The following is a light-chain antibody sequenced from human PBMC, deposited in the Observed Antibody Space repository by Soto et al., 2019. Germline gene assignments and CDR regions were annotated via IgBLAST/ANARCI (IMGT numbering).Light chain of an antibody. CDR1: QSISSW. CDR2: DAS. J-gene: IGKJ1*01. V-gene: IGKV1-5*01. Sequence: DIQMTQSPSTLSASVGDRVTITCRASQSISSWLAWYQQKPGKAPKLLIYDASSLESGVPSRFSGSGSGTEFTLTISSLQPDDFATYYCQQSNSYPEGFGQGTKVDIK. CDR3: QQSNSYPEG.